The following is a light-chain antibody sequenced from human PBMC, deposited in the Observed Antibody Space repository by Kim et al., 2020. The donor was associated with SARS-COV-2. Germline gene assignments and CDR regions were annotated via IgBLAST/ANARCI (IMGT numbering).Light chain of an antibody. V-gene: IGLV3-1*01. CDR3: RAWDSSTVV. CDR2: QDS. J-gene: IGLJ2*01. Sequence: VSPGQTASISCSGVKLGDEYACWYQQKPGQSPVMVIYQDSKRPSGIPERFSGSNSGNTATLTISGTQAMDEADYYCRAWDSSTVVFGGGTQLTVL. CDR1: KLGDEY.